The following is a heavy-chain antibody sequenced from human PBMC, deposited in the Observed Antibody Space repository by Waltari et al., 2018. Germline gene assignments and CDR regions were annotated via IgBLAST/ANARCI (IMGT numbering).Heavy chain of an antibody. V-gene: IGHV3-9*01. Sequence: EEQLVESGGGVVQPGRSLRLSCVASGFSFDAHAIPWVRQVPGKGREWVAGISWNSGTRGYADSVKGRVTITRDNDKNSLFLQMNRLTVEGTALYPCVKDTEGYCRGEFCSGALDSWGRGTLVTVSS. CDR1: GFSFDAHA. CDR2: ISWNSGTR. CDR3: VKDTEGYCRGEFCSGALDS. D-gene: IGHD2-15*01. J-gene: IGHJ4*02.